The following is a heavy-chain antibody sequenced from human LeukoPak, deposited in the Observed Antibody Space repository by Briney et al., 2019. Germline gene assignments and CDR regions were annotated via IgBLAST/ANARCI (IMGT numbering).Heavy chain of an antibody. CDR1: GFTFSTYW. CDR3: ARAPSEIGGYYPEYFRH. V-gene: IGHV3-74*01. Sequence: GGSLTLACAASGFTFSTYWMHWVRQALGKGLVWVSRIKRDGSTNYADSLKGRFTISRDNANNTLSLEMNSLRPEDTGVYYCARAPSEIGGYYPEYFRHWGQGTLVTVSS. CDR2: IKRDGST. D-gene: IGHD3-22*01. J-gene: IGHJ1*01.